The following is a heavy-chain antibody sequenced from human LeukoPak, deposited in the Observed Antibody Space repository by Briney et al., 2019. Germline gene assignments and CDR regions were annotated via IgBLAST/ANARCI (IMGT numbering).Heavy chain of an antibody. CDR3: AREIQLYGMDV. V-gene: IGHV4-59*01. CDR1: GGSISSYY. Sequence: SSETLSLTCTVSGGSISSYYWSWIRQPPGKGLEWIGYIYYSGSTNYNPSLKSRVTISVDTSKNQFSLKLSSVTAADTAVYYCAREIQLYGMDVWGQGTTVTVSS. J-gene: IGHJ6*02. CDR2: IYYSGST. D-gene: IGHD5-18*01.